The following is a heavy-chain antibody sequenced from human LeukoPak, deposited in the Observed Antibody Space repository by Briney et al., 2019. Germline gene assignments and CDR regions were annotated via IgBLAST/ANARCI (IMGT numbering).Heavy chain of an antibody. J-gene: IGHJ4*02. CDR2: IIPIFGTA. CDR1: GGTFSSYA. D-gene: IGHD2-2*02. V-gene: IGHV1-69*13. Sequence: SVKVSCKASGGTFSSYAISWVRQAPGQGLEWMGGIIPIFGTANYAQKFQGRVTITADESTSTAYMELSSLRSEDTAVYYCARDRQGYCSSTSCYIFDYWGQGTLVTVSS. CDR3: ARDRQGYCSSTSCYIFDY.